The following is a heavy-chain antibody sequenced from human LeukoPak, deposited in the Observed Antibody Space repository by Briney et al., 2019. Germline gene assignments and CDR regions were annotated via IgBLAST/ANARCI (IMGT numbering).Heavy chain of an antibody. CDR3: ARLKGYSSGWYPSYYFDY. D-gene: IGHD6-19*01. V-gene: IGHV4-59*08. CDR2: IYYTGST. Sequence: SETLSLTCTVSGDSVSSHFWTWIRQPPGEGLEWIGYIYYTGSTNYNPSLKSRVTISVDTSKIQFSLKLSSVTAADTAVYYCARLKGYSSGWYPSYYFDYWGQGTLVTVSS. CDR1: GDSVSSHF. J-gene: IGHJ4*02.